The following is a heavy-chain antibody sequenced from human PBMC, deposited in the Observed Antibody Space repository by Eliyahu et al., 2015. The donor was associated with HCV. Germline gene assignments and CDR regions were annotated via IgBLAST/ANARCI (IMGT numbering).Heavy chain of an antibody. CDR3: ARQGAGPSWFFDF. D-gene: IGHD6-19*01. CDR1: GXTFTTYW. J-gene: IGHJ4*02. CDR2: IYPGDSDT. V-gene: IGHV5-51*01. Sequence: EVQLVQSGVEVREPGESLKISCKGFGXTFTTYWIGWVRQMPGKGLEWMGIIYPGDSDTRYNPSFQGQVTISADRSISTAYLQWSSLKASDSAIYYCARQGAGPSWFFDFWGQGTLVTVSS.